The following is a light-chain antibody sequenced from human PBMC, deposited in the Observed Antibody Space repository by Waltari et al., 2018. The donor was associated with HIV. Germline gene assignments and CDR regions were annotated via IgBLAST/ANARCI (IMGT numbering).Light chain of an antibody. CDR3: QKYGNSERYT. Sequence: EVVLTQSPDLLSLSPGQRATLFCRASQRVSRGHLALYQQKYGQCPRILIYGASSSAAGIPDRFSGSGSGTDFTSTINRLEPEDFAVYYCQKYGNSERYTFGQGTKLEIK. V-gene: IGKV3-20*01. J-gene: IGKJ2*01. CDR1: QRVSRGH. CDR2: GAS.